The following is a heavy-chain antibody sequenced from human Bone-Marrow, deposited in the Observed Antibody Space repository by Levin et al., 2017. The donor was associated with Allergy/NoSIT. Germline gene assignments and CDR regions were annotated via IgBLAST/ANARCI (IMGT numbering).Heavy chain of an antibody. CDR1: GDSITTNSY. J-gene: IGHJ5*02. D-gene: IGHD2-2*01. V-gene: IGHV4-31*03. CDR2: IYYSGHT. Sequence: LRLSCTVSGDSITTNSYWSWIRHYPGKGLEWIGYIYYSGHTYYSPSLKSRVTISQDISKNQFSLRLTSATAADTAIYYCARERGLCSTTSCYLGRFDPWGQGALVTVSS. CDR3: ARERGLCSTTSCYLGRFDP.